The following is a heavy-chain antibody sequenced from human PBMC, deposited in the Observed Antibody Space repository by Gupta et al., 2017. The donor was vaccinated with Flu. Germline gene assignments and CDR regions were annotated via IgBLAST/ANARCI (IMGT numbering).Heavy chain of an antibody. Sequence: EVQLVESGGGLVQPGGYLRLSCAASGFTFSGYDMSWVRQAPGKGLEWVSFISSSGVPYYTDSVKGRFTISRDNAKNSVYLQMDSLRAEDTAFYYCARGHWDSLGQGTLVTVSS. CDR2: ISSSGVP. J-gene: IGHJ4*02. V-gene: IGHV3-48*03. CDR1: GFTFSGYD. CDR3: ARGHWDS.